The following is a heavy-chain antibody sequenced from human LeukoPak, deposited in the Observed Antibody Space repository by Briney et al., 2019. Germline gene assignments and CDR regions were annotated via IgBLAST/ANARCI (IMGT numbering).Heavy chain of an antibody. CDR1: GFTFRSHA. V-gene: IGHV3-23*01. CDR2: IYENGGTT. CDR3: AKGPMIQCFDS. D-gene: IGHD3-16*01. Sequence: GGSLRLSCVGSGFTFRSHAMSWVRQAPEKGLEFVSGIYENGGTTYYADSVKGRFSISRDNSKNTLYLQMNSLRAEDTAIYYCAKGPMIQCFDSWGQGTLVTVSS. J-gene: IGHJ4*02.